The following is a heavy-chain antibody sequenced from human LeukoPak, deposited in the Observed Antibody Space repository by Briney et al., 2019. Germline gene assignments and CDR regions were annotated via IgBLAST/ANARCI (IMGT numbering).Heavy chain of an antibody. CDR1: GGSIGGYY. V-gene: IGHV4-34*01. CDR2: INHSGST. Sequence: KPSETLSLTCAVSGGSIGGYYWSWIRQPPGQGPEWIADINHSGSTNYNPSLKSRVTISVDTSKNQFSLKLTSVTAADTAAYFCARGREVTRDFDYWGQGTLVSVSS. D-gene: IGHD4-23*01. J-gene: IGHJ4*02. CDR3: ARGREVTRDFDY.